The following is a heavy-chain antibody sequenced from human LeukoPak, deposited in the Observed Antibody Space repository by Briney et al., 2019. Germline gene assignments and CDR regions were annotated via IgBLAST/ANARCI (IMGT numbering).Heavy chain of an antibody. CDR1: GFTFSSYA. CDR3: AKDQGYCSSTSCR. Sequence: GGSLRLTCAASGFTFSSYAMSWVRQAPGKGLEWVSAISGSGGSTYYADSVKGRFTISRDNSKNTLYLQMNSLRAEDTAVYYCAKDQGYCSSTSCRWGQGTLVTVSS. D-gene: IGHD2-2*01. V-gene: IGHV3-23*01. J-gene: IGHJ4*02. CDR2: ISGSGGST.